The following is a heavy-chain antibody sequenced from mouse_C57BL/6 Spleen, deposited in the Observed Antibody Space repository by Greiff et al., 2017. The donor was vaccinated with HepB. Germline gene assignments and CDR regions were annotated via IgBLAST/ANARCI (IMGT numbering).Heavy chain of an antibody. CDR1: GYTFTSYW. CDR3: ASPYYSGSSYTY. CDR2: IYPGTGST. D-gene: IGHD1-1*01. J-gene: IGHJ2*01. Sequence: VQLQQPGAELVKPGASVKMSCKASGYTFTSYWITWVKQRPGQGLEWIGDIYPGTGSTNYNEKFKSKATLTVDTSSSTAYMQLSSLTSEDSAVYYCASPYYSGSSYTYWGQGTTLTVSS. V-gene: IGHV1-55*01.